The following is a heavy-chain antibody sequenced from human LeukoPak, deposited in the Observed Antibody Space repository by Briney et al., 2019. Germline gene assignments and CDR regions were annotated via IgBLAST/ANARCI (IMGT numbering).Heavy chain of an antibody. D-gene: IGHD2-2*01. Sequence: PAGSLSLSCAASGFTVSSNYMTWVRQPPGKGLEWVSSISSSSSYIYYADSVKGRFTISKDNAKNSPYLQMTSLTAEHTAVYYCARAYGSSTSCYGGAVDYGYYYYYMDVWGKGTTVTVS. V-gene: IGHV3-21*01. CDR3: ARAYGSSTSCYGGAVDYGYYYYYMDV. CDR1: GFTVSSNY. J-gene: IGHJ6*03. CDR2: ISSSSSYI.